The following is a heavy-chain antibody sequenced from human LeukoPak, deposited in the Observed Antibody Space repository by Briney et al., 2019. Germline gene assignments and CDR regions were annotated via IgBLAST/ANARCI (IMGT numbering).Heavy chain of an antibody. D-gene: IGHD3-10*01. V-gene: IGHV1-2*06. CDR2: INPNSGGT. Sequence: ASVKVSFKASGYSFTGYYMHWVRQAPGQGLEWMGRINPNSGGTDYAQNFQGRVTMTMDTSITTAYMELSRLRSDDTAVYYCARLASGSSPFDYWGQGPLVTVSS. CDR1: GYSFTGYY. J-gene: IGHJ4*02. CDR3: ARLASGSSPFDY.